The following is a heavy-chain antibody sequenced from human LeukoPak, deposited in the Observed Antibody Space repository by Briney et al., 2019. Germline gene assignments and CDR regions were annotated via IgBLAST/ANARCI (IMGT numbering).Heavy chain of an antibody. J-gene: IGHJ4*02. CDR2: INEDGSII. CDR3: VRDRILVWTPGDDFDY. V-gene: IGHV3-74*01. CDR1: GFTFSSYW. Sequence: GGSLRLSCAASGFTFSSYWMHWVRQAPGKGLEWVSRINEDGSIITYADSVKGRFTISRDNAKNTPYLQMNSMRAEATAVYYCVRDRILVWTPGDDFDYGGQGTLVTVYS. D-gene: IGHD3-16*01.